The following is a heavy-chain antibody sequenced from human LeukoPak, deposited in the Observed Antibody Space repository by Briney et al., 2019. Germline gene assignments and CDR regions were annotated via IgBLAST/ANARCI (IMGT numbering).Heavy chain of an antibody. J-gene: IGHJ4*02. CDR1: GFTFSSYG. V-gene: IGHV3-33*08. D-gene: IGHD3-10*01. CDR3: ARDRYYGSGNFDY. CDR2: IWYDGSNK. Sequence: GRSLRLSCAASGFTFSSYGMHWVRQAPGKGLEWVAVIWYDGSNKYYADSVKGRFTISRDNSKNTLYLQMNSLRAEDTAVYYCARDRYYGSGNFDYWGQGTLVTVSS.